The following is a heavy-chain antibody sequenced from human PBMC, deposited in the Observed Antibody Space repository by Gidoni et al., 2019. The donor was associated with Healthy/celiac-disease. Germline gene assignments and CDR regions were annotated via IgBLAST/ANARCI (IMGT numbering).Heavy chain of an antibody. CDR3: ARKGWSYGMDV. CDR1: GFTFSSYA. CDR2: ISYDGSNK. Sequence: QVQLVESGGGVVQPGRSLSLSCSASGFTFSSYAMHWVRQAPGKGLEWVAVISYDGSNKYYADSVKGRFTISRDNSKNTLYLQMNSLRAEDTAVYYCARKGWSYGMDVWGQGTTVTVSS. V-gene: IGHV3-30*01. D-gene: IGHD6-19*01. J-gene: IGHJ6*02.